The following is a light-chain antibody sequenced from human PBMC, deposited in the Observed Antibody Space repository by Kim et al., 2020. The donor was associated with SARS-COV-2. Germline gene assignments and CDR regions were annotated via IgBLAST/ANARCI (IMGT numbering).Light chain of an antibody. CDR1: SSNIGNNY. CDR3: GTWDSSLSAGPWV. J-gene: IGLJ3*02. Sequence: QSVLTQPPSVSAAPVQKVTISCSGSSSNIGNNYVSWYQQLPGTAPKLLIYDNNKRPSGIPDRFSGSKSGTSATLGITGLQTGDEADYYCGTWDSSLSAGPWVFGGGTQLTVL. CDR2: DNN. V-gene: IGLV1-51*01.